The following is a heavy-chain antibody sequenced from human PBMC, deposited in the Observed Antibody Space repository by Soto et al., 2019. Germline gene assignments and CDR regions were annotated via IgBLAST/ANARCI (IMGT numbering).Heavy chain of an antibody. CDR3: ARGRKGHSISWYVG. Sequence: SETLSLTCAVYGGSFSGCNWSWIRLPPGKGLECIGEITHYGSTDCSASLKSRVTIAVDPSKAQFSLYLSSVTAXETALYYCARGRKGHSISWYVGWGNGTLVTVS. D-gene: IGHD6-13*01. CDR1: GGSFSGCN. V-gene: IGHV4-34*01. CDR2: ITHYGST. J-gene: IGHJ4*01.